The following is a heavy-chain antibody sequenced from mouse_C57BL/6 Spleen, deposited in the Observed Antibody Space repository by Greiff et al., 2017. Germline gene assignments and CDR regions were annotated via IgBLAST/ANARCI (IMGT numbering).Heavy chain of an antibody. CDR2: IDPETGGT. V-gene: IGHV1-15*01. CDR3: TRRNYYGSSSVYFDY. Sequence: VQLQQSGAELVRPGASVTLSCKASGYTCTDYEMHWVKQTPVHGLEWIGAIDPETGGTAYNQKFKGKAILTADKSSSTAYMELRSLTSEDSAVYYCTRRNYYGSSSVYFDYWGQGTTLTVSS. J-gene: IGHJ2*01. D-gene: IGHD1-1*01. CDR1: GYTCTDYE.